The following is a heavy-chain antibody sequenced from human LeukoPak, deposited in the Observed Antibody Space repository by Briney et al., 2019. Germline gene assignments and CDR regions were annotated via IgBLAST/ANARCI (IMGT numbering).Heavy chain of an antibody. CDR3: ARDPGGYFDY. Sequence: GGSLRLSCAASGFTFSSYSMNWVRQAPGQGLEWVSSISSSSSYIYYADSVKGRFTISRDNAKNSLYLQMNSLRAEDTAVYYCARDPGGYFDYWGQGTLVTVSS. CDR1: GFTFSSYS. J-gene: IGHJ4*02. V-gene: IGHV3-21*01. D-gene: IGHD1-14*01. CDR2: ISSSSSYI.